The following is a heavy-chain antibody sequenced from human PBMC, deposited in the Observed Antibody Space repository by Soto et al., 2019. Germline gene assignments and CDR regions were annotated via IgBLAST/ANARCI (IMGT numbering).Heavy chain of an antibody. CDR1: GIIFENHA. V-gene: IGHV3-9*01. CDR2: IGWNSAKI. J-gene: IGHJ1*01. D-gene: IGHD6-13*01. Sequence: EVQLVESGGALVQPGRSLRLSCAASGIIFENHAMHWVRQVPGKGLEWVAGIGWNSAKIGYADSVKGRFSISRDNAKSSLYLEMSGLRTEDTALYFCAKDSASSWSEYFRYWGRGTLVTVSS. CDR3: AKDSASSWSEYFRY.